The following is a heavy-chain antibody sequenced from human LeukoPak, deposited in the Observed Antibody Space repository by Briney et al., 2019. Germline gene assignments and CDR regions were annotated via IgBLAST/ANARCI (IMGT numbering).Heavy chain of an antibody. CDR3: ARDLPDLYSSGWTSFDY. D-gene: IGHD6-19*01. Sequence: GGSLRLSCAASGFTFSSYSMNWVRQAPGQGLERVSYISSSSSTIYYADSVKGRFTISRDNAKNSLYLQMNSLRAEDTAVYYCARDLPDLYSSGWTSFDYWGQGTLVTVSS. V-gene: IGHV3-48*01. CDR1: GFTFSSYS. CDR2: ISSSSSTI. J-gene: IGHJ4*02.